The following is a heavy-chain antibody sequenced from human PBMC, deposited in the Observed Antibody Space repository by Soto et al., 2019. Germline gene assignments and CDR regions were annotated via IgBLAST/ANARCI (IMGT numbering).Heavy chain of an antibody. J-gene: IGHJ4*01. V-gene: IGHV1-8*01. CDR1: GYNFTSYD. CDR3: AGNKWANGDFDH. CDR2: MNPSSGKT. Sequence: QVQLVQSGAQVKKPGASVKVSCKASGYNFTSYDIHWMRKAGGQGLEWLGWMNPSSGKTGYAQKFQGRVTMTRDTSTSTAYMELSSLTCEGSDVYYCAGNKWANGDFDHWGHGTLVTVSS. D-gene: IGHD1-26*01.